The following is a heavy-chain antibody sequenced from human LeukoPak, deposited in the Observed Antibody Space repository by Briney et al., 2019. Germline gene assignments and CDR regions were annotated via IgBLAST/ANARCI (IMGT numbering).Heavy chain of an antibody. D-gene: IGHD5/OR15-5a*01. CDR3: AKPTIGKGRSVSNYFDF. J-gene: IGHJ4*02. V-gene: IGHV3-43D*03. CDR2: ISWDGIT. Sequence: GGSLRLSCAASRFTFSSYSMNWVRQAPGKGLEWVSLISWDGITYYADSVKGRFTISRDNSKNSLYLQMNGLRPEDTALYYCAKPTIGKGRSVSNYFDFWGQGTLVTVSS. CDR1: RFTFSSYS.